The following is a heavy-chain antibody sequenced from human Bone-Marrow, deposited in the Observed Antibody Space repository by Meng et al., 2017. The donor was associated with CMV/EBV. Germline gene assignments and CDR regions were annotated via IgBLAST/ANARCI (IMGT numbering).Heavy chain of an antibody. D-gene: IGHD3-10*01. Sequence: ASVKVSCKASGYTFTSYYMHWVRQAPGQGLEWMGIINPSGGSTSYAQKFQGRVTMTRDTSTSTAYMELSRLRSDDTAVYYCAREEGAYGSGSYYYYFDYWGQGTLVTVSS. CDR2: INPSGGST. J-gene: IGHJ4*02. CDR1: GYTFTSYY. CDR3: AREEGAYGSGSYYYYFDY. V-gene: IGHV1-46*01.